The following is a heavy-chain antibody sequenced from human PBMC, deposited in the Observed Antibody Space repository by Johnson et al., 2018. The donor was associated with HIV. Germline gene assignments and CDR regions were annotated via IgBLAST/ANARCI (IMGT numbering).Heavy chain of an antibody. D-gene: IGHD3-3*01. CDR1: GFTFSSYA. J-gene: IGHJ3*02. CDR2: ISYDGSNK. V-gene: IGHV3-30*04. Sequence: QVQLVESGGGVVQPGRSLRLSCAASGFTFSSYAMHWVRQAPGKGLEWVAVISYDGSNKYYADSVKGRFTISRDNSKNTLYLQMNSLRAEDTAVYYCARDRPSSSFWSGYDSFDIWGQGTMVTVSS. CDR3: ARDRPSSSFWSGYDSFDI.